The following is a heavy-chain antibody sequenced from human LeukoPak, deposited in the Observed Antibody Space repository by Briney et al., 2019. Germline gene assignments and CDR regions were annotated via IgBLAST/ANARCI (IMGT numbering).Heavy chain of an antibody. CDR2: IKQDGSEK. CDR3: ARGYGGKYYFDY. V-gene: IGHV3-7*01. CDR1: GFTFSSYW. D-gene: IGHD4-23*01. Sequence: GGSLRLSCAASGFTFSSYWMSWVRQAPGKGLEWVANIKQDGSEKYYVDSVKGRFTISRDNAKNSLYLQMNSRRAEDTAVYCCARGYGGKYYFDYWGQGTLVTVSS. J-gene: IGHJ4*02.